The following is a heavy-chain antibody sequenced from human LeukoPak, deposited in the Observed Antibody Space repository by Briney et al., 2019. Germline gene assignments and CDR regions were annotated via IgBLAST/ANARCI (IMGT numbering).Heavy chain of an antibody. CDR1: GGSISSSSYY. V-gene: IGHV4-39*07. CDR3: ARDYYDSSGYYYPGY. Sequence: SETLSLTCTVSGGSISSSSYYWGWIRQPPGKGLEWIGSIYYSGSTYYNPSLKSRVTISVDTSKNQFSLKLSSVTAADTAVYYCARDYYDSSGYYYPGYWGQGTLVTVSS. D-gene: IGHD3-22*01. J-gene: IGHJ4*02. CDR2: IYYSGST.